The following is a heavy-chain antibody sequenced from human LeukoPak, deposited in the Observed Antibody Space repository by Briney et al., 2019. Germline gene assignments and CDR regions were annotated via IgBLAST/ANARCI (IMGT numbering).Heavy chain of an antibody. CDR2: MYYSGTT. J-gene: IGHJ4*02. V-gene: IGHV4-39*01. D-gene: IGHD3-10*01. CDR3: ATLRQRGNPYVSGNDF. Sequence: SETLSLTCTVSGGSISSSDYYWGWIRQAPGKGLEWIGSMYYSGTTYYNPSLKSRVTISLDTSKNQFSLKLSSVTAADTAVYYCATLRQRGNPYVSGNDFWGQGTLVTVSS. CDR1: GGSISSSDYY.